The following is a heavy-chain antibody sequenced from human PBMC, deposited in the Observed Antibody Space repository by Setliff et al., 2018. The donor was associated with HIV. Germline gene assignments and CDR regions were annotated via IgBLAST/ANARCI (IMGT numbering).Heavy chain of an antibody. J-gene: IGHJ3*02. V-gene: IGHV1-69*10. CDR2: LIPIVDIT. Sequence: GASVKVSCKASGGTFSNYASSWVRQAPGQGLEWMGGLIPIVDITKSTQKFRDRVTFTADESTKTAQMELSGLTFEDTAVYYCAKGPNFEDAFDIWGQGTVVTVSS. CDR1: GGTFSNYA. CDR3: AKGPNFEDAFDI. D-gene: IGHD2-8*01.